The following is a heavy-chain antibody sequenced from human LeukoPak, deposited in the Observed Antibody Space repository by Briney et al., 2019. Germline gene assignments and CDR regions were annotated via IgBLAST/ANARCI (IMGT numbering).Heavy chain of an antibody. Sequence: GGSLRLSCAASGFTFSSYAMSWVRQAPGKGLEWVSAISGSGGSTYYADSVKGRFTISRDNSKNTLYLQMNSLRAEDTAVYYCATHYYDSSGSPDAFDIWGQGTMVTVSS. CDR3: ATHYYDSSGSPDAFDI. D-gene: IGHD3-22*01. CDR2: ISGSGGST. V-gene: IGHV3-23*01. J-gene: IGHJ3*02. CDR1: GFTFSSYA.